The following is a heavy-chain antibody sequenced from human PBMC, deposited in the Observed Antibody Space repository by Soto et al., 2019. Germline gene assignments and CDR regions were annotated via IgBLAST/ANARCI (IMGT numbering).Heavy chain of an antibody. CDR2: IYSGGST. CDR1: GGSISSSSYY. CDR3: ARPKTIGAAAGKGWFDP. Sequence: SETLSLTCTVSGGSISSSSYYWGWIRQPPGKGLEWIGSIYSGGSTYYNPSLKSRVTISVDTSKNQFSLKLTSVTAADMAMYYCARPKTIGAAAGKGWFDPWGQGTLVTVSS. J-gene: IGHJ5*02. D-gene: IGHD6-13*01. V-gene: IGHV4-39*01.